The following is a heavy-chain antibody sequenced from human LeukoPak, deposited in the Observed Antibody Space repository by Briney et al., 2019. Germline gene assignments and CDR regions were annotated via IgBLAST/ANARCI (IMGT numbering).Heavy chain of an antibody. D-gene: IGHD3-16*01. J-gene: IGHJ4*02. CDR2: MNPNSGSR. Sequence: GASVKVSCKASGYTFTNYDINWVRQAPGQALEWVGWMNPNSGSRGYAESFQGRVTMTMNTSVNTAYMELITLTSEDTAVYYCARVPTYFDRVWGISETQEFDYWGQGTLVTVSS. CDR1: GYTFTNYD. V-gene: IGHV1-8*01. CDR3: ARVPTYFDRVWGISETQEFDY.